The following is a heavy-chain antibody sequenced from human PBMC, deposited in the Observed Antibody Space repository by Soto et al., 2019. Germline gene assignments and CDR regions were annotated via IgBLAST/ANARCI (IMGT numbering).Heavy chain of an antibody. Sequence: GGSLRLSCAAYGFTFSSYWMHWVRQAPGKGLVWVSRINSDGSTTSYADSVKGRFTISRDNARNTLYLQMNSLRVEDTAVYYCARGVTPVTTRYGLDVWGQGTTVTVSS. J-gene: IGHJ6*02. CDR2: INSDGSTT. CDR3: ARGVTPVTTRYGLDV. D-gene: IGHD4-17*01. CDR1: GFTFSSYW. V-gene: IGHV3-74*01.